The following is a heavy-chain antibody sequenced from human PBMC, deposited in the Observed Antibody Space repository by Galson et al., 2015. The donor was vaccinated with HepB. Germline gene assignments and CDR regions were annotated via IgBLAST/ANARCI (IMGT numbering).Heavy chain of an antibody. CDR2: ITGNSEST. J-gene: IGHJ4*02. CDR3: VKDLGRVRHVRGY. D-gene: IGHD6-6*01. CDR1: GFTFSFYT. V-gene: IGHV3-21*06. Sequence: SLRLSCAASGFTFSFYTMHWVRQAPGRGLERVSSITGNSESTHYADSVKGRFTISRDNADNLVYVEMNGLRAEDTAVYYCVKDLGRVRHVRGYWGQGTLVTVSS.